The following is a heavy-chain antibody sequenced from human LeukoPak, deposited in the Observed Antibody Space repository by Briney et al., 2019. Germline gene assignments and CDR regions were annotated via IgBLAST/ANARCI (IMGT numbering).Heavy chain of an antibody. CDR2: ISSSSSYT. V-gene: IGHV3-11*05. J-gene: IGHJ4*02. D-gene: IGHD2-2*01. Sequence: PGGPLSSSFAPPGFTSIDSNMSWFRQAQGKGRGWVSYISSSSSYTNYADSVKGRFTISRDNAKNSLYLQMNSLRAEDTAVYYCAREKPAGRLGYWGQGTLVTVSS. CDR1: GFTSIDSN. CDR3: AREKPAGRLGY.